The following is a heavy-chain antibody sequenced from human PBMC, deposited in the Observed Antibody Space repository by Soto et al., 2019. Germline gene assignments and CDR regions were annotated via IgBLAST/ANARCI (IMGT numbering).Heavy chain of an antibody. CDR1: GFSFSSYG. CDR2: IWYDGSKT. V-gene: IGHV3-33*01. CDR3: ARDPYGYFYGMDV. J-gene: IGHJ6*02. Sequence: QVQLVESGGGVVQPGRSLRLSCTPSGFSFSSYGMHWVRQAPGKGLEWVAVIWYDGSKTYYADSVKGRFTISRDNPNNTLYLQMNSLRGEDTAVYYCARDPYGYFYGMDVWGQGTTVTVSS. D-gene: IGHD2-2*03.